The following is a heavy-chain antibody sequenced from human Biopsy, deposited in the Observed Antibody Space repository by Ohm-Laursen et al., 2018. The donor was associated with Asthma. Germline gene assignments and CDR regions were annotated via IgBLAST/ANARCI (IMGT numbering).Heavy chain of an antibody. V-gene: IGHV1-18*01. CDR2: ISVYNGNT. CDR3: ARAVDYSHYYGIDV. D-gene: IGHD3-10*01. CDR1: GYPFTSVG. Sequence: SVKVSCKTSGYPFTSVGITWVRRAPGQGLEGLGWISVYNGNTKVAQKLQDRVTMITDTSTSTAYMELRSLRSDDTAVYFCARAVDYSHYYGIDVWGQGTTVTVS. J-gene: IGHJ6*02.